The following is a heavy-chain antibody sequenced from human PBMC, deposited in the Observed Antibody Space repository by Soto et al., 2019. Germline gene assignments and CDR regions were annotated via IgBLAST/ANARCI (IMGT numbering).Heavy chain of an antibody. CDR3: ARGLLYYDILTGYYYFDY. CDR1: GYTFTSYG. J-gene: IGHJ4*02. Sequence: ASVKVSCKASGYTFTSYGISWVRQAPGQGLEWMGWISAYNGNTNYAQKLQGRVTMTTDTSTSTAYMELRSLRSDDTAVYYCARGLLYYDILTGYYYFDYWGQGTLVTVSS. V-gene: IGHV1-18*01. CDR2: ISAYNGNT. D-gene: IGHD3-9*01.